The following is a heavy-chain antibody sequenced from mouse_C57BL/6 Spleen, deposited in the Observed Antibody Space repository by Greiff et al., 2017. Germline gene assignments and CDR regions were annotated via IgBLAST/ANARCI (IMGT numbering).Heavy chain of an antibody. CDR3: TAKGVPIDY. V-gene: IGHV14-1*01. D-gene: IGHD6-1*01. Sequence: VQLQQSGAELVRPGASVKLSCTASGFNINDYYMHWVKQRPEQGLEWIGRSDPEDGDTEYAPKFQGKATMTADTSSNTAYLQHSSLTSEDTAVYYCTAKGVPIDYWGQGTTLTVSS. CDR2: SDPEDGDT. CDR1: GFNINDYY. J-gene: IGHJ2*01.